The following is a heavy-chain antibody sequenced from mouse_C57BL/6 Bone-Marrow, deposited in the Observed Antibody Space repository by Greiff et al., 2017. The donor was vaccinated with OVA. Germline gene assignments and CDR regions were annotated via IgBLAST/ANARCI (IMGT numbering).Heavy chain of an antibody. D-gene: IGHD1-1*01. V-gene: IGHV2-9-1*01. J-gene: IGHJ4*01. CDR1: GFSLTSYA. CDR2: IWTGGGT. Sequence: VKLVESGPGLVAPSQSLSITCTVSGFSLTSYAISWVRQPPGKGLEWLGVIWTGGGTNYNSALKSRLSISKDNSKSQVFLKMNSLQTDDTARYYCARPYYYGSSYAMDYWGQGTSVTVSS. CDR3: ARPYYYGSSYAMDY.